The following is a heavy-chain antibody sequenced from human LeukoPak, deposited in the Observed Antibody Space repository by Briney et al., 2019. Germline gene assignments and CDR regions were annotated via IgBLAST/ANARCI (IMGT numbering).Heavy chain of an antibody. CDR1: GFTFSTYW. CDR2: INSDGSST. CDR3: ARAGFCSGGDCFPLFDY. Sequence: PGGSLRLSCAASGFTFSTYWMRWVRQAPGKGLVWVSRINSDGSSTTYADSVKGRITISRDNAKNTLYLEMNSLRAEDTAVYYCARAGFCSGGDCFPLFDYWGQGALVTVSS. J-gene: IGHJ4*02. D-gene: IGHD2-15*01. V-gene: IGHV3-74*01.